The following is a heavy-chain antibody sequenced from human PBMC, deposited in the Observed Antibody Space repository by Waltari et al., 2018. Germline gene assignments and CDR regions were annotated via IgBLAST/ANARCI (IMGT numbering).Heavy chain of an antibody. CDR3: ARHLYSIDYLELGN. CDR2: ISDSGVIT. CDR1: GFNFISYA. V-gene: IGHV3-23*01. Sequence: EVHLLESGGGLAQPGGSLSLSCAAPGFNFISYAMSWVRQAPGKGLEWVSGISDSGVITKYADSVKGRFTVSRDNSKNTVFLQLNSLRAEDTAIYYCARHLYSIDYLELGNWGQGTLVTVSS. D-gene: IGHD3-22*01. J-gene: IGHJ4*02.